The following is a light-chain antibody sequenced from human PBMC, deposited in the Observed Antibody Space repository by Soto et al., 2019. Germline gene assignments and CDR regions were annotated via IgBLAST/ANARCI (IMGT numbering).Light chain of an antibody. CDR2: GAS. Sequence: EIVLTQSPGTLSLSPGERATLSCRASQSVSSSSYLAWYQQKPGQAPRLLIYGASSRATGIPDRFSGSGSATDFTLTISRLEPEVFAVYYCRQYGSSPSYTFGQGTKLEIK. CDR3: RQYGSSPSYT. V-gene: IGKV3-20*01. J-gene: IGKJ2*01. CDR1: QSVSSSSY.